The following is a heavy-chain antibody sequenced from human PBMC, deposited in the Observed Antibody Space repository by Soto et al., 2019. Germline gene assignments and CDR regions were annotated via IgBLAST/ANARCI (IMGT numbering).Heavy chain of an antibody. Sequence: PSETLSLTCTVSGGSISSSSYYWGWIRQPPGKGLEWIGSIYYSGSTYYNPSLKSRVTISVDTSKNQFSLKLSSVTAADTAVYYCASQHFDWLLPYYFDYWGQGTLVTVSS. V-gene: IGHV4-39*01. CDR3: ASQHFDWLLPYYFDY. J-gene: IGHJ4*02. CDR2: IYYSGST. D-gene: IGHD3-9*01. CDR1: GGSISSSSYY.